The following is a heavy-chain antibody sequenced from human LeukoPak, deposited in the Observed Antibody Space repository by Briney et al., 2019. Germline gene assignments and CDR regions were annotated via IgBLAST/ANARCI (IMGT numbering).Heavy chain of an antibody. J-gene: IGHJ5*02. CDR2: IYTSGST. CDR3: ARDTVDRGVIT. CDR1: SGSISSGSYY. Sequence: SETLSLTCTVSSGSISSGSYYWSWIRQPAGKGLEWIGRIYTSGSTNYNPSLKSRVTISVDTSKNQFSLKLSSVTAADTAVYYCARDTVDRGVITWGQGTLVTVSS. D-gene: IGHD3-10*01. V-gene: IGHV4-61*02.